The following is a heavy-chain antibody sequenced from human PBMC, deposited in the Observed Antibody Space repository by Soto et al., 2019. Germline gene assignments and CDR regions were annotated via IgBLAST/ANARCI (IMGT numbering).Heavy chain of an antibody. V-gene: IGHV3-21*01. CDR1: GFTFSSYS. CDR3: ARDTDFWSGYLGYYYYGMDV. Sequence: EVQLVESGGGLVKPGGSLRLSCAASGFTFSSYSMNWVRQAPRKGLEWVSSISSSSSYIYYADSVKGRFTISRDNAKNSLYLQMNSLRAEDTAVYYCARDTDFWSGYLGYYYYGMDVWGQGTTVTVSS. D-gene: IGHD3-3*01. J-gene: IGHJ6*02. CDR2: ISSSSSYI.